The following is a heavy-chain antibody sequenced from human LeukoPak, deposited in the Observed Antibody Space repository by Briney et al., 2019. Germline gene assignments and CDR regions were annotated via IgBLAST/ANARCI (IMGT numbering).Heavy chain of an antibody. CDR2: INHSGST. CDR3: ARGKTKTRWLQSGDGRAFDI. V-gene: IGHV4-39*07. D-gene: IGHD5-24*01. J-gene: IGHJ3*02. Sequence: SETLSLTCTVSGGSISSGSHHWSWIRQPPGKGLEWIGEINHSGSTNYNPSLKSRVTISVDTSKNQFSLKLSSVTAADTAVYYCARGKTKTRWLQSGDGRAFDIWGQGTMVTVSS. CDR1: GGSISSGSHH.